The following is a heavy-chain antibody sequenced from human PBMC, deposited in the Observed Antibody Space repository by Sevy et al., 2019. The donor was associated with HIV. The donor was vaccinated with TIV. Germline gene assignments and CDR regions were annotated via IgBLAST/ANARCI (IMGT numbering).Heavy chain of an antibody. CDR3: AKDTGTYYYEG. V-gene: IGHV3-23*01. CDR2: ISGSGDNT. J-gene: IGHJ4*02. Sequence: GGSLRLSCAASGFTFSNYAMNWVRQTPGKGLEWVSSISGSGDNTYYADSVKGRFTISRDISYNTVTLQMSSLRAEDTAVYYCAKDTGTYYYEGWGQGTLVTVSS. CDR1: GFTFSNYA. D-gene: IGHD3-22*01.